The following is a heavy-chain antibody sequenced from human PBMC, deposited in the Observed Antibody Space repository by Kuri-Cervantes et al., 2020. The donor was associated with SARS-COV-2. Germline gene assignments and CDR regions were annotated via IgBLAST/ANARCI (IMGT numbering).Heavy chain of an antibody. Sequence: GESLKISWSASGFTFSTHAMHLVRQALGKGLEYVSGLDGNGHMIYYADSVKGRFTISRDNSKSTVYLQMSSLGAEDTALYYCVKDLTGYWAFDYWGQGTLVTVSS. V-gene: IGHV3-64D*06. CDR2: LDGNGHMI. CDR1: GFTFSTHA. J-gene: IGHJ4*02. D-gene: IGHD1-20*01. CDR3: VKDLTGYWAFDY.